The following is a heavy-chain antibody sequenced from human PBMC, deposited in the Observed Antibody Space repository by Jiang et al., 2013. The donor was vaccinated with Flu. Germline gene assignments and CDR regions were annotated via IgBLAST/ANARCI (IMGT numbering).Heavy chain of an antibody. CDR3: ARVREKTYYYDSSGYQDAFDI. D-gene: IGHD3-22*01. J-gene: IGHJ3*02. V-gene: IGHV1-69*01. Sequence: VQLVESGAEVKKPGSSVKVSCKASGGTFSSYAISWVRQAPGQGLEWMGGIIPIFGTANYAQKFQGRVTITADESTSTAYMELSSLRSEDTAVYYCARVREKTYYYDSSGYQDAFDIVGPRDNGHRLF. CDR2: IIPIFGTA. CDR1: GGTFSSYA.